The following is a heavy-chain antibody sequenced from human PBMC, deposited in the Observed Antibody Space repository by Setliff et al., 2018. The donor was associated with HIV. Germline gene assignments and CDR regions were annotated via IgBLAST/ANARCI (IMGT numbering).Heavy chain of an antibody. J-gene: IGHJ4*02. CDR3: ARDPRIASRPLFDY. CDR2: FYSGGRT. V-gene: IGHV3-53*01. D-gene: IGHD6-6*01. Sequence: GSLRLSCAASGFTVSSNYMSWVRQAPGKGLEWVSVFYSGGRTYYANSVKGRFTISRDNSKNAVYLQMNSLRAEDTAVYYCARDPRIASRPLFDYWGQGTLVTVSS. CDR1: GFTVSSNY.